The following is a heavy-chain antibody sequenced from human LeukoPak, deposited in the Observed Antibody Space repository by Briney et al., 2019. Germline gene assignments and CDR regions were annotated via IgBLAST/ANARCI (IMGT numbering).Heavy chain of an antibody. CDR1: GFTFSSYS. Sequence: PGGSLRLSCAASGFTFSSYSMNWVRQAPGKGLEWVSSISSSGTYIYYADSVKGRFTISRDNAKNSLYLQMNSLRAVDTAVYFCARFDYGVPDAFDVWGQGTMVTVSS. V-gene: IGHV3-21*01. D-gene: IGHD4-17*01. CDR2: ISSSGTYI. CDR3: ARFDYGVPDAFDV. J-gene: IGHJ3*01.